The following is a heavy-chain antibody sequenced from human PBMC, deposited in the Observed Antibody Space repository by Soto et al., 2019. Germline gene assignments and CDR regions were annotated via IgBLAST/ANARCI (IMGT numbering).Heavy chain of an antibody. J-gene: IGHJ4*02. D-gene: IGHD6-19*01. CDR2: INHSGST. CDR1: GGSFSGYY. V-gene: IGHV4-34*01. Sequence: ETLSLTCAVYGGSFSGYYWSWIRQPPGKGLEWIGEINHSGSTNYNPSLKSRVTISVDTSKNQFSLKLSSVTAADTAVYYCARVRGGYRSGWSIGFDYWGQGTLVTVSS. CDR3: ARVRGGYRSGWSIGFDY.